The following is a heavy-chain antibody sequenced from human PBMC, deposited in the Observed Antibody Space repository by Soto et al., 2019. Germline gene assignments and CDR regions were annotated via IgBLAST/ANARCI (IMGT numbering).Heavy chain of an antibody. Sequence: PGGSLRLSCTASGFTFGDHAMSWFRQAPGKGLEWVGFIRSKAYGGTTEYAASVKGRFTISRDDSKSIAYLQMNSLKTEDTAVYYCTRGRQLVYYYYYGTDVWGQGTTVTVSS. CDR1: GFTFGDHA. CDR2: IRSKAYGGTT. J-gene: IGHJ6*02. CDR3: TRGRQLVYYYYYGTDV. V-gene: IGHV3-49*03. D-gene: IGHD6-13*01.